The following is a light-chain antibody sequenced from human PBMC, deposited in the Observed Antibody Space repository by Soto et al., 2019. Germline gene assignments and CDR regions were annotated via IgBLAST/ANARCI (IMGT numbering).Light chain of an antibody. CDR3: SSYAGSNNFV. CDR1: SSDVGYYDY. J-gene: IGLJ1*01. CDR2: EVT. V-gene: IGLV2-8*01. Sequence: QSALTQPPSASGFPGQSVTISCTRTSSDVGYYDYVSWYQQHPGKAPKLVIYEVTKRPSGVPDRVSASKSGNTASLTVSGLRAEDEADYYCSSYAGSNNFVFGSGTKVTVL.